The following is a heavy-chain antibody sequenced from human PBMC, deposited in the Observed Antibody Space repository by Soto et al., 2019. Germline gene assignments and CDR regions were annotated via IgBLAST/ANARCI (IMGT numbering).Heavy chain of an antibody. J-gene: IGHJ3*01. CDR3: ARDQLYYNDISGRPLNAFDV. Sequence: GGSLRLSCATSGFTFSDYYMSWIRQAPGKGLEWVSYISSSSSYTKYAESVKGRFTIARDNAKNSVYLQMNSLRAEDTAVYYCARDQLYYNDISGRPLNAFDVWGQGTMVTVSS. D-gene: IGHD3-22*01. CDR2: ISSSSSYT. V-gene: IGHV3-11*06. CDR1: GFTFSDYY.